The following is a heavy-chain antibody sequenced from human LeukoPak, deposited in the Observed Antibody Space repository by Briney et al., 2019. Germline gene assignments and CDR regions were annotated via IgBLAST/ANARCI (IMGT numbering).Heavy chain of an antibody. J-gene: IGHJ6*02. D-gene: IGHD2-2*01. CDR3: ATVVPAAYSYYYYGMDV. CDR2: IWYDGSNK. CDR1: GFTFSSYA. Sequence: GGSLRLSCAASGFTFSSYAMHWVRQAPGKGLEWVAVIWYDGSNKYYADSVKGRFTISRDNSKNTLYLQMNSLRAEDTAVYYCATVVPAAYSYYYYGMDVWGQGTTVTVSS. V-gene: IGHV3-33*08.